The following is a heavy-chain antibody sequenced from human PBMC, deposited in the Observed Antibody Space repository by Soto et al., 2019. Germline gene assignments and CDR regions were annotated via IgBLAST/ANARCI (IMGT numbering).Heavy chain of an antibody. D-gene: IGHD3-3*01. CDR3: ATGALNYALRSGSINGGMEV. V-gene: IGHV4-34*01. CDR1: VLSFMDWI. Sequence: PSGTRCLTCSFYVLSFMDWIWDGNLIRQPPRKWLEGIGDINRRLSTSDSPSLKSRVTLSLDTSKNQFSLILTSVTAADTAVYYCATGALNYALRSGSINGGMEVRGQGTTVTVSS. J-gene: IGHJ6*02. CDR2: INRRLST.